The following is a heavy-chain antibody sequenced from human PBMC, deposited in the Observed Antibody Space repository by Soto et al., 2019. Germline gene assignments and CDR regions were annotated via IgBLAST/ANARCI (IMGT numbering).Heavy chain of an antibody. CDR3: ARDPGNGYSPRYFDR. CDR2: IYYDGRT. V-gene: IGHV4-59*01. D-gene: IGHD5-12*01. Sequence: QVQLQESGPGLVKPSETLSLTCIVSGGSTTSYYWSWIRQPQGKGLEWIGYIYYDGRTSYNPSLLSRVTLSVDTFNNQFSLHLTSVTAADTAVYYCARDPGNGYSPRYFDRWGQGTLVTVSS. CDR1: GGSTTSYY. J-gene: IGHJ4*02.